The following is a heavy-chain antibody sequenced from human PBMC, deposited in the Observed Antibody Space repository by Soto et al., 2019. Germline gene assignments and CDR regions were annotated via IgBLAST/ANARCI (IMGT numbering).Heavy chain of an antibody. CDR1: GFTFSSYG. CDR3: AKALYSSGWYFDY. V-gene: IGHV3-30*18. D-gene: IGHD6-19*01. CDR2: ISYDGSNK. Sequence: QVQLVESGGGVVQPGRSLRLSCAASGFTFSSYGMHWVRQAPGKGLEWVAVISYDGSNKYYADSVKGRFTISRDNSKNTLYLQMNSLRAEDTAVYYCAKALYSSGWYFDYWGQGTLVTVSS. J-gene: IGHJ4*02.